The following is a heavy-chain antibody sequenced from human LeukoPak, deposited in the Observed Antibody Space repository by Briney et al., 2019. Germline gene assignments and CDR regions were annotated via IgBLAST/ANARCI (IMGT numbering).Heavy chain of an antibody. CDR1: GFTFSSYA. CDR2: ISYDGSNK. J-gene: IGHJ6*03. D-gene: IGHD2-2*01. CDR3: ARKYCSSTSCYFTNMDV. Sequence: PGGSLRLSCAASGFTFSSYAMHWVRQAPGKGLEWVAVISYDGSNKYYADSVKGRFTISRDNAKNSLYLQMNSLRAEDTAVYYCARKYCSSTSCYFTNMDVWGKGTTVTVSS. V-gene: IGHV3-30-3*01.